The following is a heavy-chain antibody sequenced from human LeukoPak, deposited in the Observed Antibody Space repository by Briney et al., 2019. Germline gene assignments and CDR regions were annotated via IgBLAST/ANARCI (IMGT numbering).Heavy chain of an antibody. CDR3: AMELLVPVALKAFHY. Sequence: GASVKVSCKASGDTFTNYYIHWVRQAPGQALEWVGGINAKSGATHYAQRFQGRVTTTRDTAISTGYVELSGITSDDSAVYYCAMELLVPVALKAFHYWGQGTLVTVSS. CDR2: INAKSGAT. V-gene: IGHV1-2*02. J-gene: IGHJ4*02. D-gene: IGHD2-2*01. CDR1: GDTFTNYY.